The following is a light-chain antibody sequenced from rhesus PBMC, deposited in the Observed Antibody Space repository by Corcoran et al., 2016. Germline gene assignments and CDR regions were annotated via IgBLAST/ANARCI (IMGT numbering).Light chain of an antibody. CDR3: LQHYAYPYS. J-gene: IGKJ2*01. Sequence: DIQMTQSPSSLAASVGDTVTITCRASQGISSYLIRFHQKPGKAPKLLIYAASSLESGVPSRFSGSGSGTECTLTISSLQPEAFAAYYCLQHYAYPYSFGQGTKMEIK. CDR1: QGISSY. CDR2: AAS. V-gene: IGKV1-28*01.